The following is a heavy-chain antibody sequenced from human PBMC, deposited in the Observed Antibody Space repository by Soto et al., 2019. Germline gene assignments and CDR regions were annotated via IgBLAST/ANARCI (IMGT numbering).Heavy chain of an antibody. CDR3: ARDKSIGSYDSSGYYY. J-gene: IGHJ4*02. D-gene: IGHD3-22*01. Sequence: QVQLVQSGAEVKKPGASVKVSCKASGYTFTGYYMHWVRLAPGQGLEWMGWINPNSGSTNYAQKFQGWVTMTRDTSISTAYMELSRLRSDDTAVYYCARDKSIGSYDSSGYYYWGQGTLVTVSS. V-gene: IGHV1-2*04. CDR2: INPNSGST. CDR1: GYTFTGYY.